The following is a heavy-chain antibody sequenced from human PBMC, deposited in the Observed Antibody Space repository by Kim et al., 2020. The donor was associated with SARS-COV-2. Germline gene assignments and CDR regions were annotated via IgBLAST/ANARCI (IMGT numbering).Heavy chain of an antibody. J-gene: IGHJ3*02. D-gene: IGHD4-17*01. V-gene: IGHV3-23*01. CDR2: ISGSGGSI. Sequence: GGSLRLSCAASGFTFSSYAMSWVRQAPGKGLEWVSAISGSGGSIYYADSVKGRFTISRDNSKNTLYLQMNSLRAEDTAVYYCAKDQVYGDWADLDAFDIWGQGTMVTVSS. CDR3: AKDQVYGDWADLDAFDI. CDR1: GFTFSSYA.